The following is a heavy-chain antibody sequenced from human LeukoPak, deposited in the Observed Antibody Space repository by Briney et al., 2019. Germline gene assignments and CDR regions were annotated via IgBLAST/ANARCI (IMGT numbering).Heavy chain of an antibody. CDR2: IYYSGST. D-gene: IGHD3-10*01. CDR3: ARVRRQYYGSGTPEFDP. Sequence: PSETLSLTCTVSGGSISSGDYYWSWIRQPPGKGLEWIGYIYYSGSTYYNPSLKSRVTISVDTSKNQFSLKLSSVTAADTAVYYCARVRRQYYGSGTPEFDPWGQGTLVTVSS. V-gene: IGHV4-30-4*01. J-gene: IGHJ5*02. CDR1: GGSISSGDYY.